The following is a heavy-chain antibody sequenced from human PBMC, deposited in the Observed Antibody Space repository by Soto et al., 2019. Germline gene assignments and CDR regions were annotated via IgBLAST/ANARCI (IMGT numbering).Heavy chain of an antibody. D-gene: IGHD3-9*01. CDR1: GFTFSSYA. CDR3: AKAPGYYDILTGYYART. Sequence: GGSLRLSCAASGFTFSSYAMSWVRQAPGKGLEWVSAISGSGGSTYYADSVKGRFTISRDNSKNTLYLQMNSLRAEDTAVYYCAKAPGYYDILTGYYARTWGQGTLVTVSS. J-gene: IGHJ4*02. CDR2: ISGSGGST. V-gene: IGHV3-23*01.